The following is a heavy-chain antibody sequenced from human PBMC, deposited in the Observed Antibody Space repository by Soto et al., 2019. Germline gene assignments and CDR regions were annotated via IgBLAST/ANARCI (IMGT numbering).Heavy chain of an antibody. D-gene: IGHD3-9*01. CDR2: MNPNSGNT. CDR1: GYTFTSYD. V-gene: IGHV1-8*01. J-gene: IGHJ1*01. Sequence: QVQLVQSGAEVKKPGASVKVSCKASGYTFTSYDINWVRQATGQGLVWMGWMNPNSGNTGYAQKVQGRVTMTRNTSISTADMELSSVRSEDTAVYYCASVNVFYDILAGYYVSTEYFQHWGQGTLVTVSS. CDR3: ASVNVFYDILAGYYVSTEYFQH.